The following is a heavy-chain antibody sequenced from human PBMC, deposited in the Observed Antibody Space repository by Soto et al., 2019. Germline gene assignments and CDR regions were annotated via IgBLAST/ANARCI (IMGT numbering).Heavy chain of an antibody. Sequence: RASVKVSCKASGGTFSSYAISWVRQAPGQGLEWMGGIIPIFGTANYAQKFQGRVTITADESTSTAYMELSSLRSEDTAVYYCARWLYYYDSSGYSDFDYWGQGTLVTVSS. CDR3: ARWLYYYDSSGYSDFDY. CDR2: IIPIFGTA. J-gene: IGHJ4*02. CDR1: GGTFSSYA. V-gene: IGHV1-69*13. D-gene: IGHD3-22*01.